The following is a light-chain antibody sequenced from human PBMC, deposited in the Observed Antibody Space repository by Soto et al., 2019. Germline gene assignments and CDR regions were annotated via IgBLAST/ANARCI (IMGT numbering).Light chain of an antibody. Sequence: IVLTQSPGTLSVSPGVRATLSCRASQSVSSKLAWYQQKPGQAPRLLFYGASTGATGIPARFSGSGSETEFTLSISSLQSEDFAVYYCQQYNNWPGTFGQGTKVEIK. J-gene: IGKJ1*01. V-gene: IGKV3-15*01. CDR2: GAS. CDR3: QQYNNWPGT. CDR1: QSVSSK.